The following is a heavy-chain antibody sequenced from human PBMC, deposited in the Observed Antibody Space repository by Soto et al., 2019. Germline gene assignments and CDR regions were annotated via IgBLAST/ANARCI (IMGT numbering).Heavy chain of an antibody. V-gene: IGHV1-2*02. D-gene: IGHD3-3*01. CDR2: INPATGAA. J-gene: IGHJ3*02. Sequence: QLHLVQSGAVVKKPGASVTVSCSASGYPVTAYYMHWVRQAPGRGLEWMGGINPATGAAKYTQTSQGRVTMARDTATGTVCMELSGLTSEDTAVFYWARGGGVGVAGSAAFDMWGQGTLVTVSS. CDR3: ARGGGVGVAGSAAFDM. CDR1: GYPVTAYY.